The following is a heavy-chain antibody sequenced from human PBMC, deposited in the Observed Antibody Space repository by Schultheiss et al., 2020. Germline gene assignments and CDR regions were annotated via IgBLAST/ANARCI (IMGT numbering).Heavy chain of an antibody. CDR2: MSYDGSDK. CDR1: GFTFSSYA. D-gene: IGHD6-13*01. J-gene: IGHJ4*02. Sequence: GGSLRLSCAASGFTFSSYAMSWVRQAPGKGLEWVALMSYDGSDKYYADSVKGRFTISRDNSRNTVYLQMNSLRAEDTAVYYCARDGYSSSWSVVWGQGILVTVSS. CDR3: ARDGYSSSWSVV. V-gene: IGHV3-30*07.